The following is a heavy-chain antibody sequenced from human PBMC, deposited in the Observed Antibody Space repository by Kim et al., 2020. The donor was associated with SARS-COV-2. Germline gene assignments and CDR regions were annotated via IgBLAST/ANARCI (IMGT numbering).Heavy chain of an antibody. Sequence: ANYEQKCQGRVTITADESTSTGYMELSSLRSEDTAVYYCALCKRDGPFDYWGQGTLVTVSS. CDR3: ALCKRDGPFDY. V-gene: IGHV1-69*01. CDR2: A. D-gene: IGHD3-10*02. J-gene: IGHJ4*02.